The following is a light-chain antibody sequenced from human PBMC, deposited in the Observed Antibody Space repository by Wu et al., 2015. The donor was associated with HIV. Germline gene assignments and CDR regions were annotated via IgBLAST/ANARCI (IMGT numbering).Light chain of an antibody. CDR2: DAS. CDR3: QHGSTI. J-gene: IGKJ3*01. V-gene: IGKV3-11*01. CDR1: QSISNY. Sequence: EIVLTQSPATLSLSPGERATLSCRASQSISNYLGWYQQKPGQAPRLLIYDASNRATGIPARFSGSGSGTDFTLTISSLEPEDFAVYYCQHGSTIFGPGTKVDIK.